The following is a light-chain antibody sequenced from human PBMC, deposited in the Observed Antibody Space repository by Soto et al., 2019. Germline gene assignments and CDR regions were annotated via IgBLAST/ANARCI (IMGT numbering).Light chain of an antibody. Sequence: EVVMTQSPATLSVSPGDTATLSCRASQSINTSLAWYQQKPGQPPRLLIYAASTRATGVPARFSGSGSGTEFTLTISRLQSEDFAVYYCQQYYNWRPRFGQGTKVESK. V-gene: IGKV3-15*01. J-gene: IGKJ1*01. CDR1: QSINTS. CDR2: AAS. CDR3: QQYYNWRPR.